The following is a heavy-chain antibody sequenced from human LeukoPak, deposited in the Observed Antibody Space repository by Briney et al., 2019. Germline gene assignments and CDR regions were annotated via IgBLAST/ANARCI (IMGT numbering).Heavy chain of an antibody. Sequence: SETLSLTCTVSGGSISSYYWSWIRQPPGKGLEWIGYIYYSGSTNYNPSLKSRVTISVDTSKNQFSLKLSSVTAADTAVYYCARVLQWLGYGMDVWGQGTTVTVSS. D-gene: IGHD6-19*01. CDR1: GGSISSYY. CDR2: IYYSGST. V-gene: IGHV4-59*01. J-gene: IGHJ6*02. CDR3: ARVLQWLGYGMDV.